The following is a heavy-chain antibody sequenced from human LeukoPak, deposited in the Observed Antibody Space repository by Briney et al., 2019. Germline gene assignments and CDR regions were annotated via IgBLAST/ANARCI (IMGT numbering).Heavy chain of an antibody. CDR1: GFTFSSYG. D-gene: IGHD6-13*01. V-gene: IGHV3-23*01. J-gene: IGHJ4*02. CDR2: ISDTGADT. Sequence: PGGSLRLSCEASGFTFSSYGMTWVRQAPGKGLEWVSVISDTGADTFYADSVKGRFTISRDNSKNTLYLQMNSLRAEDTAVYYCAKAPIAAAGPYYFDYWGQGTLVTVSS. CDR3: AKAPIAAAGPYYFDY.